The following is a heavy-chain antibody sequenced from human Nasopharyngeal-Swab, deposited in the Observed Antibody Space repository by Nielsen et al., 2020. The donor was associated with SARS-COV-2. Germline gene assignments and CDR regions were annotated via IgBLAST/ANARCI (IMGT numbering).Heavy chain of an antibody. Sequence: GGSLRLSCAASGFTFSSYGMNWVRKARGKGMEWVGVIWYDGSNKYYADSVKGRFTISRDNSKNTLYLQMNSLRAEDTAVYYCARDGGGWNRHFDYWGQGTLVTVSS. CDR1: GFTFSSYG. D-gene: IGHD1-26*01. J-gene: IGHJ4*02. V-gene: IGHV3-33*01. CDR3: ARDGGGWNRHFDY. CDR2: IWYDGSNK.